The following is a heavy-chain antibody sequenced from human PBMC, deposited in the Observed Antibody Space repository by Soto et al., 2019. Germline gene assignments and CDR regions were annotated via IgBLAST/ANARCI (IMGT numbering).Heavy chain of an antibody. V-gene: IGHV3-74*01. CDR3: ARRGGVVVPAAIRNDAFDI. J-gene: IGHJ3*02. D-gene: IGHD2-2*01. CDR2: INSDGSST. CDR1: GFTFSSYW. Sequence: EVQLVESGGGLVQPGGSLRLSCAASGFTFSSYWMHWVRQAPGKGLVWVSRINSDGSSTSYADSVKGRFTISRDNAKNKLYLQMNSLRAEDTAVYYCARRGGVVVPAAIRNDAFDIWGQGTMVTVSS.